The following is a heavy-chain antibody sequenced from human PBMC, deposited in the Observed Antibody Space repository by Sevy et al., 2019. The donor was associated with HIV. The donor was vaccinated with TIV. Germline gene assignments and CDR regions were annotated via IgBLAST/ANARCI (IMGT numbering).Heavy chain of an antibody. Sequence: ASVKVSCKASGYTFTSYGINWVRQAPGQGLEWMGWISAYSGNTNYGQNLQGRVTMTTDTFTSTAYMELRSLTSDDTAVYYCARDQYDSSGYYYSYYGMDVWGQGTTVTVSS. CDR3: ARDQYDSSGYYYSYYGMDV. J-gene: IGHJ6*02. CDR2: ISAYSGNT. V-gene: IGHV1-18*01. CDR1: GYTFTSYG. D-gene: IGHD3-22*01.